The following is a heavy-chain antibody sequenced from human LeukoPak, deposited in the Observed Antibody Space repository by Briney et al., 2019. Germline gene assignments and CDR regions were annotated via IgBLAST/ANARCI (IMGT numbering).Heavy chain of an antibody. CDR2: IWYDGSNK. CDR1: GFTFSSYG. V-gene: IGHV3-33*06. J-gene: IGHJ4*02. D-gene: IGHD6-6*01. CDR3: AKEYSSSSKSEDYFDY. Sequence: GGSLRLSCAASGFTFSSYGMHWVRQAPGKGLEWVADIWYDGSNKYYADSVKGRFTISRDNSKNTLYLQMNSLRAEDTAVYYCAKEYSSSSKSEDYFDYWGQGTLVTVSS.